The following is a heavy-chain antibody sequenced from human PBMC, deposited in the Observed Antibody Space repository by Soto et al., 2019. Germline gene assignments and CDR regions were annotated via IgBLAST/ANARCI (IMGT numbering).Heavy chain of an antibody. CDR3: ASGAITARYSSSYYYYYYGMDV. V-gene: IGHV1-18*01. J-gene: IGHJ6*02. CDR2: ISAYNGNT. Sequence: GASVKVSCKASGYTFTSYGISWVRQAPGQGLEWMGWISAYNGNTNYAQKLQGRVTMTTDTSTSTAYMELRSLRSDDTAVYYCASGAITARYSSSYYYYYYGMDVWGQGTTVTVSS. D-gene: IGHD6-6*01. CDR1: GYTFTSYG.